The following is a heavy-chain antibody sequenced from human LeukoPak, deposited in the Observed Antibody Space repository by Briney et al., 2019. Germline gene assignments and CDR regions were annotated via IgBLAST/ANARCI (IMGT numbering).Heavy chain of an antibody. CDR3: ATNSGTPPRYMNV. Sequence: GGSLRLSCAASGLTFRNYGMHWVRQAPGKGLEWVAVIWYDGSNEGYADSVKGRFTISRDNSKNMLYLQMNSLRDEDTAVYYRATNSGTPPRYMNVWGKGTTVSVSS. CDR2: IWYDGSNE. J-gene: IGHJ6*03. CDR1: GLTFRNYG. V-gene: IGHV3-33*01. D-gene: IGHD1-26*01.